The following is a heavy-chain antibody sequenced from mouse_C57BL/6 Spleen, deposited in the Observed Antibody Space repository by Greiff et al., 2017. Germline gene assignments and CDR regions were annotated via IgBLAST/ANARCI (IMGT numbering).Heavy chain of an antibody. CDR2: ISSGSSTI. D-gene: IGHD1-3*01. Sequence: EVQGVESGGGLVKPGGSLKLSCAASGFTFSDYGMHWVRQAPEKGLEWVAYISSGSSTIYYADTVKGRFTISRDNAKNTLFLQITSLRSEDTAIYYCGGSGTGAWFAYWGQGTLVTVSA. J-gene: IGHJ3*01. CDR3: GGSGTGAWFAY. V-gene: IGHV5-17*01. CDR1: GFTFSDYG.